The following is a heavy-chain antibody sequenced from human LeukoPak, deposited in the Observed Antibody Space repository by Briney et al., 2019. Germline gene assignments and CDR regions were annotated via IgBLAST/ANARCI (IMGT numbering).Heavy chain of an antibody. Sequence: GGSLRLSCAASGFTVSSNYMSWVRQAPGKGLEWVSVIYSGGSTYYADSVKGRFTISRDNSRNTLYLQMNSLRAEDTAVYYCAGRGYSHGYGSRYYYYGMDVWGQGTTVTVSS. J-gene: IGHJ6*02. CDR2: IYSGGST. D-gene: IGHD5-18*01. CDR1: GFTVSSNY. V-gene: IGHV3-66*04. CDR3: AGRGYSHGYGSRYYYYGMDV.